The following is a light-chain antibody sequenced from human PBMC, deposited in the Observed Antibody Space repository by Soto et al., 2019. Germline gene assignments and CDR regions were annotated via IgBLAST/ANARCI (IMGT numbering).Light chain of an antibody. J-gene: IGLJ1*01. V-gene: IGLV2-18*02. CDR2: EVS. CDR1: SSDVGSYNR. CDR3: ASYTTHTARFV. Sequence: QSALTQPPSVSGSPGQSVTTPCTGTSSDVGSYNRVSWYHQAPGTAPRLMIYEVSNRPSGVPDRFSGSKSGNTASLTISGLQAEDEADYYCASYTTHTARFVFGTGTKVTV.